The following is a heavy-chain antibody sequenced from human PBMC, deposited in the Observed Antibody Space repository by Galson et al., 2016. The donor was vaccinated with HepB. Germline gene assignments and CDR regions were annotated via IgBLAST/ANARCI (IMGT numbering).Heavy chain of an antibody. Sequence: SLRLSCAASGFTFSSYSMNWVRQAPGKGLEWVSSISSSSSYIYYADSVKGRFTISRDNAKNSLYLQMNSLRAEDTAVYYCARELSYRRYYYYYGMDVWGQGTTVTVSS. CDR2: ISSSSSYI. D-gene: IGHD1-26*01. V-gene: IGHV3-21*01. CDR1: GFTFSSYS. J-gene: IGHJ6*02. CDR3: ARELSYRRYYYYYGMDV.